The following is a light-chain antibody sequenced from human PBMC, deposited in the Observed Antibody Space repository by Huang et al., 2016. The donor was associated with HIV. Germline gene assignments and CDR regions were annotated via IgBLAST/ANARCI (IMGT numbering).Light chain of an antibody. CDR1: QNVGSSY. V-gene: IGKV3-20*01. CDR3: QQYGDPLT. J-gene: IGKJ4*01. CDR2: GAS. Sequence: IILTQSPGTLSLSPGERATLSCKASQNVGSSYLAWYQQKPGQAPRPLIYGASSRASGIPDRFSGRGSGTDFTLTISRLEPDDFAMYYCQQYGDPLTFGGGTKVEIK.